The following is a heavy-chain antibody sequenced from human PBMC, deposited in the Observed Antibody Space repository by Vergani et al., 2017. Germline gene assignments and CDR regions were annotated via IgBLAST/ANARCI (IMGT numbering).Heavy chain of an antibody. V-gene: IGHV4-61*02. CDR3: ARVPVAHYYYYGMDV. Sequence: QVQLQESGPGLVKPSQTLSLTCTVSGGSISSGSYYWSWIRQPAGKGLEWIGRIYTSGSTNYNPSLKSRVTISVDTSKNQFSLKLSSVTAADTAVYYCARVPVAHYYYYGMDVWGQGP. CDR1: GGSISSGSYY. J-gene: IGHJ6*02. CDR2: IYTSGST. D-gene: IGHD4-23*01.